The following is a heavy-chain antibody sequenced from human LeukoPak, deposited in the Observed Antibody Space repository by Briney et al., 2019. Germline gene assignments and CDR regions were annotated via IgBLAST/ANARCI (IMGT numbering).Heavy chain of an antibody. J-gene: IGHJ4*02. CDR1: GYTFTSYY. V-gene: IGHV1-46*01. CDR3: ARDPDYYDSSGYFDY. CDR2: INPSGGST. D-gene: IGHD3-22*01. Sequence: ASVEVSCKESGYTFTSYYMHWVRQAPGQGLEWMGIINPSGGSTSYAQKFQGRVTMTRDTSTSTVYMELSSLRSEDTAVYYCARDPDYYDSSGYFDYWGQGTLVTVSS.